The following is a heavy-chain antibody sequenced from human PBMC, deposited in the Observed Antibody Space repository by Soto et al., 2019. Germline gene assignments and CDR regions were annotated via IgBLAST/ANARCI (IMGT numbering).Heavy chain of an antibody. CDR2: ITTTSITM. V-gene: IGHV3-48*02. Sequence: PGGSLRLSCTPSGFIFSDYSMNWVRQAPGKGLEWISYITTTSITMYYADSVKGRFTISRDNAKNSLYLQMNSLRDEDTAVYYCARDSSGSQYYGMDVLGQGTTVTLSS. CDR3: ARDSSGSQYYGMDV. J-gene: IGHJ6*02. CDR1: GFIFSDYS. D-gene: IGHD1-26*01.